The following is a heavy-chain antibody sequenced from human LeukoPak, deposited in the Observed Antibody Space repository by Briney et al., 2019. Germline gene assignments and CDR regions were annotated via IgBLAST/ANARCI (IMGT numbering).Heavy chain of an antibody. V-gene: IGHV1-24*01. CDR3: ARDRYTMVRGVTHGRTNWFDP. CDR1: GYTLTELS. J-gene: IGHJ5*02. Sequence: ASVKVSCKVSGYTLTELSMHWVRQAPGKGLEWMGGFDPEDGETIYAQKFQGRVTMTRDTSTSTVYMELSSLRSEDTAVYYCARDRYTMVRGVTHGRTNWFDPWGQGTLVTVSS. CDR2: FDPEDGET. D-gene: IGHD3-10*01.